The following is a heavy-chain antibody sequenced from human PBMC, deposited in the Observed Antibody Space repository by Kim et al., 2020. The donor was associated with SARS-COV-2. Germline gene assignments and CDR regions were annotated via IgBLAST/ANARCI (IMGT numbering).Heavy chain of an antibody. D-gene: IGHD2-2*01. CDR3: ARDFCSSTSCYGYCYMAV. V-gene: IGHV3-11*01. CDR2: ISSSGSTI. CDR1: GFTFSDYY. Sequence: GGSLRLSCAASGFTFSDYYMSWIRQAPGKGLEWVSYISSSGSTIYYADSVKGRFTISRDNAKNSLYLQMNSLRAEDTAVYYCARDFCSSTSCYGYCYMAVGGKGTTVTVS. J-gene: IGHJ6*03.